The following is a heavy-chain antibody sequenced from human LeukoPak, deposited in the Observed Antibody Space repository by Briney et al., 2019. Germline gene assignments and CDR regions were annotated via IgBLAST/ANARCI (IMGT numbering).Heavy chain of an antibody. CDR3: ARGGLHYDAFDI. D-gene: IGHD4-11*01. CDR1: GYTFTGYY. Sequence: ASVKVSCKASGYTFTGYYMHWVRQAPGQGFERMGWINPNSGGTNYAQKFQGRVTMTRDTSISTAYMELSRLRSDDTAVYYCARGGLHYDAFDIWGQGTMVTVSS. V-gene: IGHV1-2*02. CDR2: INPNSGGT. J-gene: IGHJ3*02.